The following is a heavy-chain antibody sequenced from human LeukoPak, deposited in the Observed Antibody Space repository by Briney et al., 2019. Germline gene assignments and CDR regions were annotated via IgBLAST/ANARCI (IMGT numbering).Heavy chain of an antibody. Sequence: GAPVKVSCKASGYTFTSYYMHWVRQAPGQGLEWMGIINPSGGSTSYAQKFQGRVTMTRDMSTSTVYMELSSLRSEDTAVYYCARSAPVYASDIWGQGTMVTVSS. CDR2: INPSGGST. V-gene: IGHV1-46*01. CDR3: ARSAPVYASDI. CDR1: GYTFTSYY. J-gene: IGHJ3*02.